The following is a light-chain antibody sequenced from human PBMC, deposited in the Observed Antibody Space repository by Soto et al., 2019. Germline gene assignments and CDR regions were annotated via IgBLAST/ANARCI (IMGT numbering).Light chain of an antibody. Sequence: QSVLTQPPSTSGTPGQRVTISCSGSSTNVGINPVNWYQQFPGTAPRLLIYTNDQRPSGVPGRFSGSKSGTSASLDISGLQSEDEADYYCEAWDDSLYGLVFGGGTKVTVL. J-gene: IGLJ2*01. CDR3: EAWDDSLYGLV. CDR1: STNVGINP. CDR2: TND. V-gene: IGLV1-44*01.